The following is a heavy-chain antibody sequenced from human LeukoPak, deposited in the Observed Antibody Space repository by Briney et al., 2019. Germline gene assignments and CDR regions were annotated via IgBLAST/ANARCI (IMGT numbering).Heavy chain of an antibody. D-gene: IGHD2-2*02. CDR2: IRSKGNSYEA. CDR3: ARGGCGATSCYTNDF. CDR1: GFTLSGSP. J-gene: IGHJ4*02. V-gene: IGHV3-73*01. Sequence: GGSLRLSCAASGFTLSGSPIHWVRQASGKGLEWIGRIRSKGNSYEAAYAASVKGRFTISRDDSENMTYLQMSSLRTEDTALYYCARGGCGATSCYTNDFWGQGTLVTVSS.